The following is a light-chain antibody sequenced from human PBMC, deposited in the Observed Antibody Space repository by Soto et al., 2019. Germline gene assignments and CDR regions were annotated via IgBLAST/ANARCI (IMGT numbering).Light chain of an antibody. V-gene: IGKV3-11*01. CDR2: DAS. J-gene: IGKJ4*01. CDR1: QSVSSF. CDR3: QQRSNWPLT. Sequence: EIVLTQSPATLSLSPGERATLSCRASQSVSSFLAWYQHKPGQAPRLLIYDASSRATGIPARFSGSESGTDFTLTISSLEPEDFAVYYCQQRSNWPLTFGGGTKVEIK.